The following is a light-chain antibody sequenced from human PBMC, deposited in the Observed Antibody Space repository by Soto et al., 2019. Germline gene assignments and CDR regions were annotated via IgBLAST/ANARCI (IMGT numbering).Light chain of an antibody. CDR2: GAS. Sequence: DIQMTQSPSSLAASIGDRVTIACRASHTIGNFLHWYQQQPGKAPKLLIYGASTLQSGVPSRFSGSGSETDFTLTISSLQAEDFATYYCQQSYSTSTWTFGQGTKVEIK. CDR1: HTIGNF. CDR3: QQSYSTSTWT. J-gene: IGKJ1*01. V-gene: IGKV1-39*01.